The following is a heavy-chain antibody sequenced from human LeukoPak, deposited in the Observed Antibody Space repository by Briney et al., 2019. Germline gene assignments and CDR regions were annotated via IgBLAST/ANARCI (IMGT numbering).Heavy chain of an antibody. D-gene: IGHD3-22*01. CDR1: GYTFTSYG. J-gene: IGHJ4*02. Sequence: SVKVSCKASGYTFTSYGISWVRQAPGQGLEWMGRIIPISGIANYAQKFQGRVTITADKPTTTAYMELSSPRSEDTAVYYCARDAHYDSSGYYAYWGQGTLVTVSS. CDR3: ARDAHYDSSGYYAY. CDR2: IIPISGIA. V-gene: IGHV1-69*04.